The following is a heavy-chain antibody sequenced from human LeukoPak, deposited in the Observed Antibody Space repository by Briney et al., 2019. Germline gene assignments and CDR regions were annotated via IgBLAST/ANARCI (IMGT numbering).Heavy chain of an antibody. Sequence: GRSLRLSCAASGFTFSSYGMHWVRQAPGKGLEWVAVISYDGSNKYYADSVKGRFTISRDNSKNTLYLQMNSLRAEDTAVYYCARGSYDFWSGPEDYWGQGTLVTVSS. J-gene: IGHJ4*02. CDR1: GFTFSSYG. D-gene: IGHD3-3*01. V-gene: IGHV3-30*03. CDR3: ARGSYDFWSGPEDY. CDR2: ISYDGSNK.